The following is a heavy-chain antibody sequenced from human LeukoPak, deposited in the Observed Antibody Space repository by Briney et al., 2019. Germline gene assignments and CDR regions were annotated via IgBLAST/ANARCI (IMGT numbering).Heavy chain of an antibody. CDR2: IYYSGST. Sequence: SETLSLTCTVSGGSISSYYWSWIRQPPGKGLEWIGYIYYSGSTYYNPSLKGRVTISVDTSKNQFSLKLSSVTAADTAVYYCARGVAAAGYYYYYGMDVWGQGTTVTVSS. CDR1: GGSISSYY. V-gene: IGHV4-59*06. J-gene: IGHJ6*02. CDR3: ARGVAAAGYYYYYGMDV. D-gene: IGHD6-13*01.